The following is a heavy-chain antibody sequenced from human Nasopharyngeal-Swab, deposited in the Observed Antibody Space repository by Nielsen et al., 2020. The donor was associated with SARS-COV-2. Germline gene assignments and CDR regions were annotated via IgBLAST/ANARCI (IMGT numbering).Heavy chain of an antibody. CDR3: ARGRLPGGDYENY. V-gene: IGHV4-59*02. CDR1: GGSVTSYY. J-gene: IGHJ4*02. CDR2: IYYSGST. D-gene: IGHD4-17*01. Sequence: GSLRLSCTVSGGSVTSYYWSWIRQPPGKGLEWIGYIYYSGSTKYNPSLKSRVIISVDTSKNQFALKLSSVTAADTAVYYCARGRLPGGDYENYWGQGTLVTVSS.